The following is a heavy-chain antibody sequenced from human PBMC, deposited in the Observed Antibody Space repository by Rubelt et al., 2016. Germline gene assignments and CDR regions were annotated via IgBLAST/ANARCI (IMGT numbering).Heavy chain of an antibody. Sequence: QVQLVQSGAEVKKPGASVKVSCKASGYTFPSYYMHWVRQAPGQGLEWMGLINPSGGCTSYAQRVQGRVTRTRETATSTVYMELSRLRSEDTAVYYCARAASTVTTLLDLGYWGQGTLVTVSS. J-gene: IGHJ4*02. CDR1: GYTFPSYY. V-gene: IGHV1-46*01. D-gene: IGHD4-17*01. CDR3: ARAASTVTTLLDLGY. CDR2: INPSGGCT.